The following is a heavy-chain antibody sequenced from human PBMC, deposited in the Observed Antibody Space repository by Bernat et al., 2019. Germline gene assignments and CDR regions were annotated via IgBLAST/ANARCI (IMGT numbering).Heavy chain of an antibody. J-gene: IGHJ3*02. Sequence: QVQLQESGPGLVKPSETLSLTCTVSGGSISSYYWSWIRQPPGKGLEWIGYIYYSGSTNYNPSLKSRVTISVDTSKNQFSLKLSSVTAADTAVYYCARYCSGGSCYGDAFDIRGQGTMVTVSS. V-gene: IGHV4-59*01. CDR2: IYYSGST. CDR1: GGSISSYY. D-gene: IGHD2-15*01. CDR3: ARYCSGGSCYGDAFDI.